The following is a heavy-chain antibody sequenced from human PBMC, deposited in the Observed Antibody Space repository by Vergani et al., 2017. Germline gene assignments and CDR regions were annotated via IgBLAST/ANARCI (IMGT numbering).Heavy chain of an antibody. CDR2: ISGYNGNT. J-gene: IGHJ4*02. CDR3: TRDPYYSDSSGYSTLFDY. Sequence: QVQLVQSGAEVKKPGASVKVSCKASGYTFTSYGISWVRQAPGQGLEWMGWISGYNGNTNYVQKLQGRVTITADESTRTAYMELSSLRSDDTAIYYCTRDPYYSDSSGYSTLFDYGGQGTLVIVSS. CDR1: GYTFTSYG. D-gene: IGHD3-22*01. V-gene: IGHV1-18*01.